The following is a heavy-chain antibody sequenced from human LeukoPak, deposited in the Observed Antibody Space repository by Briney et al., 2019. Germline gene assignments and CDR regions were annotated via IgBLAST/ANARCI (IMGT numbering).Heavy chain of an antibody. V-gene: IGHV6-1*01. J-gene: IGHJ3*02. CDR2: THYRSKWYN. CDR3: ARDLLWFGELRLANDAFDI. CDR1: GDSVSSNSAA. D-gene: IGHD3-10*01. Sequence: SQTLSLTCAISGDSVSSNSAAWNWIRQSPSRGLEWLGRTHYRSKWYNDYAVSVKSRITINPDTSKNQFSLQLNSVTPEDTAVYYCARDLLWFGELRLANDAFDIWGQGTMVTVSS.